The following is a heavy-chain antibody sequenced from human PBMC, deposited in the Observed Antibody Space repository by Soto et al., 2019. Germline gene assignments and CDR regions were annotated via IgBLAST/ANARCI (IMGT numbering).Heavy chain of an antibody. D-gene: IGHD2-15*01. V-gene: IGHV1-69*01. CDR2: IIAIFGTA. J-gene: IGHJ6*02. CDR3: ARDIYCSGGSCYSTLYYYYGMDV. CDR1: GGTFSSYA. Sequence: QVQLVQSGAEVKKPGSSVKVSCTASGGTFSSYAISWVRQAPGQGLEWMGGIIAIFGTANYAQKFQGRVTITAAESTSTAFIELSSLSAEDTAVYYCARDIYCSGGSCYSTLYYYYGMDVWGQGTTVTVSS.